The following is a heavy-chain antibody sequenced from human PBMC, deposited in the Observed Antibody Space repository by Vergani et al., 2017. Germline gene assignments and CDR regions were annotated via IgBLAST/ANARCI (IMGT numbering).Heavy chain of an antibody. J-gene: IGHJ5*02. D-gene: IGHD6-19*01. Sequence: QVQLQESGPGLVKSSETLSLTCSVSFDSIRNLYCNWIRQPPGKGLGWIGSIHYSENTNYNPSLKTRVTISVDTSKNQFSLTLTSVTAADTAGYYCASDTHSGQRADRWVQGILVTVTS. CDR2: IHYSENT. CDR3: ASDTHSGQRADR. CDR1: FDSIRNLY. V-gene: IGHV4-59*11.